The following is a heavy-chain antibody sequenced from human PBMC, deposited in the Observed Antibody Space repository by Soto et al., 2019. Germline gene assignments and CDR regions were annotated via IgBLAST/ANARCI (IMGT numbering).Heavy chain of an antibody. CDR1: GDSINSYY. CDR2: IYYSGST. V-gene: IGHV4-59*01. J-gene: IGHJ6*03. CDR3: ARGYCSTTSCYVGFYYRDV. D-gene: IGHD2-2*01. Sequence: QVQLQESGPGLVKPSETLSLTCTVSGDSINSYYWSWIRQPPGKGLEWIGYIYYSGSTMYDPSLKSRVTISLGTSKNQFSLKLSSVTAADTAVSYCARGYCSTTSCYVGFYYRDVWGKGTAVTVSS.